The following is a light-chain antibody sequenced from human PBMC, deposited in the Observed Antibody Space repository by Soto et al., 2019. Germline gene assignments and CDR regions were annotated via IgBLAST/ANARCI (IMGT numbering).Light chain of an antibody. V-gene: IGKV3-15*01. CDR1: QSVSSN. Sequence: EIVMTQSPDTLSVSPAERATLSCRASQSVSSNLAWYQQKPGQAPRLLIFGASTRATGIPARFSGSGSGTEFTLTISSLQSEDFAVYHCQQYNNWPYTFGQGTTLEIK. CDR3: QQYNNWPYT. J-gene: IGKJ2*01. CDR2: GAS.